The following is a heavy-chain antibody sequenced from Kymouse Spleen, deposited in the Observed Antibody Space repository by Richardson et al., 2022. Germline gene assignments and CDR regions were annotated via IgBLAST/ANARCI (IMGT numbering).Heavy chain of an antibody. V-gene: IGHV4-34*01. CDR2: INHSGST. D-gene: IGHD3-10*01. CDR1: GGSFSGYY. CDR3: AREGITMVRGVFDY. J-gene: IGHJ4*02. Sequence: QVQLQQWGAGLLKPSETLSLTCAVYGGSFSGYYWSWIRQPPGKGLEWIGEINHSGSTNYNPSLKSRVTISVDTSKNQFSLKLSSVTAADTAVYYCAREGITMVRGVFDYWGQGTLVTVSS.